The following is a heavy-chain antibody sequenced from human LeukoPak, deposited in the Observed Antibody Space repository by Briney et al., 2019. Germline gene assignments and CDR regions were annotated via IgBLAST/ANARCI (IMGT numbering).Heavy chain of an antibody. J-gene: IGHJ6*03. V-gene: IGHV4-34*01. D-gene: IGHD3-22*01. CDR1: GGSFSGYY. CDR2: INHSGST. CDR3: ARGRLRTNYYDSSGYLGLGPPHYYMDV. Sequence: SETLSLTCAVYGGSFSGYYWSWIRQPPGKGLEWIGEINHSGSTNYNPSLKSRVTISVDTSKNQFSLKLSSVTAADTAVYYCARGRLRTNYYDSSGYLGLGPPHYYMDVWGKGTTVTVSS.